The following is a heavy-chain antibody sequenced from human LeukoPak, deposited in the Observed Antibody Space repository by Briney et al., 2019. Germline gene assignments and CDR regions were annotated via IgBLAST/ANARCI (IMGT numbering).Heavy chain of an antibody. J-gene: IGHJ6*03. D-gene: IGHD2-15*01. CDR2: ISSSGSTI. CDR3: AKNGDRGAYCTGGTCYPYFYYYMDV. CDR1: GFTFSSYE. V-gene: IGHV3-48*03. Sequence: GGSLRLSCAASGFTFSSYEMNWVRQAPGKGLEWVSYISSSGSTIYYADSVKGRFTISRDNAKNSLYLQMNSLRAEDTAIYYCAKNGDRGAYCTGGTCYPYFYYYMDVWGKGTTVTISS.